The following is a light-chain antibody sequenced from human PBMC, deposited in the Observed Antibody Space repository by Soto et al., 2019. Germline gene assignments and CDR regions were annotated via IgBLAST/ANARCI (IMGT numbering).Light chain of an antibody. J-gene: IGKJ1*01. CDR1: QSVSVD. CDR2: DAS. V-gene: IGKV3-20*01. CDR3: HQYASSPQT. Sequence: EIVMTQSPVTVSVYPGERATLSCRASQSVSVDLAWYQQRPGQAPRLLIYDASSRATGITDRFSGSGSGTDFTLTITRLEPEDFAVYYCHQYASSPQTFGQGTKV.